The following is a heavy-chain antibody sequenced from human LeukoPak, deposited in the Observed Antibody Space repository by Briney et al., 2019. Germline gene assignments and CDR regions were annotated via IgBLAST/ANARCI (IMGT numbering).Heavy chain of an antibody. J-gene: IGHJ4*02. CDR3: ARSERGYSYGWYDY. D-gene: IGHD5-18*01. CDR1: GGSISNYY. CDR2: ISYTGST. V-gene: IGHV4-59*01. Sequence: PSETLSLTCTVSGGSISNYYWSWIRQPPGEGLEWIGFISYTGSTNYNPSLKSRVTVSVDTSKNQFSLKVTSVTAADTAVYYCARSERGYSYGWYDYWGQGTLVTVSS.